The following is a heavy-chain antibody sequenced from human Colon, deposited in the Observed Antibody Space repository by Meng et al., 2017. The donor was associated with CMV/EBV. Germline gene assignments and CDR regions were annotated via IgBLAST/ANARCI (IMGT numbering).Heavy chain of an antibody. CDR3: AKDQKFSRALVVTPGGPDY. Sequence: FSNYAMNWVRQSPGKGLEWVSAIGGSGNYTYYADSVKGRFTVSRDNSKNTLYLQINSLRAEDTALYYCAKDQKFSRALVVTPGGPDYWGQGTLVTVSS. V-gene: IGHV3-23*01. J-gene: IGHJ4*02. CDR2: IGGSGNYT. D-gene: IGHD2-21*02. CDR1: FSNYA.